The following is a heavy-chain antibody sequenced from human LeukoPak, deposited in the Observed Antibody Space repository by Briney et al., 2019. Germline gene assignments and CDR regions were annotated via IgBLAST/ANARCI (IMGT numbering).Heavy chain of an antibody. CDR2: INHSGST. CDR3: ARRPVYDFWSGYYTGMSNTYYFDY. V-gene: IGHV4-34*01. CDR1: GGSFSGYY. J-gene: IGHJ4*02. Sequence: SETLSLTCAVYGGSFSGYYWSWIRQPPGKGLEWIGEINHSGSTNYNPSLKSRVTISVDTSKNQFSLKLSSVTAADTAVYYCARRPVYDFWSGYYTGMSNTYYFDYWGQGTLVTDSS. D-gene: IGHD3-3*01.